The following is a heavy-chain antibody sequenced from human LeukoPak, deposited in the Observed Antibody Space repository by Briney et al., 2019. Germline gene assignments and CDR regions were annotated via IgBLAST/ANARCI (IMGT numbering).Heavy chain of an antibody. J-gene: IGHJ6*02. D-gene: IGHD6-13*01. CDR2: INPNSGGT. CDR1: GYTFTVYY. Sequence: GASVTVSCTSSGYTFTVYYMHWVRQAPGQGLEWMGWINPNSGGTNYAQKFQGRVTMTRDTSIGTAYMELSRLRSDDTAVYYCARPLTAAGTNYYYYGMDVWGQGTTVTVSS. CDR3: ARPLTAAGTNYYYYGMDV. V-gene: IGHV1-2*02.